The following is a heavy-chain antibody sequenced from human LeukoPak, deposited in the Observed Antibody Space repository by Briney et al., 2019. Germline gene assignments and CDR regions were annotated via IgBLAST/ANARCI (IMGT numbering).Heavy chain of an antibody. Sequence: GGSLRLSCAASGFTFSSYGMHWVRQAPGKGLEWVAVISYDGSNKYYADSVKGRFTISRDNSKNTLYLQMNSLRAEDTAVCYCAKEFHIYYYYGMDVWGQGTTVTVSS. CDR3: AKEFHIYYYYGMDV. CDR1: GFTFSSYG. J-gene: IGHJ6*02. V-gene: IGHV3-30*18. CDR2: ISYDGSNK.